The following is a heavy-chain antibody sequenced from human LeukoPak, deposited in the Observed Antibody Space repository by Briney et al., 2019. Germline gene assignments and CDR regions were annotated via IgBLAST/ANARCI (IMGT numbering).Heavy chain of an antibody. J-gene: IGHJ3*02. CDR2: INHSGST. CDR3: ARGNRIAARSRCAFDI. V-gene: IGHV4-38-2*02. CDR1: GYSISSDYY. Sequence: SETLSLTCTVSGYSISSDYYWGWIRQPPGKGLEWIGSINHSGSTNYNPSLKSRVTISVDTSKNQFSLKLSSVTAADTAVYYCARGNRIAARSRCAFDIWGQGTMVTVSS. D-gene: IGHD6-6*01.